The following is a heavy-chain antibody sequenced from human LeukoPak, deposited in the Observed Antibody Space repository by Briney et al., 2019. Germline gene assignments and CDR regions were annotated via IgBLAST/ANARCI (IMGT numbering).Heavy chain of an antibody. CDR3: ARGLPYASPQAGN. CDR2: ISSSGST. CDR1: GGSISRYF. Sequence: SETLSLTCTVSGGSISRYFWTWIRLPPTKGLEWIGYISSSGSTSYNPSLTSRVTISIDTSKNQFSLNLRSVTAADTAVYYCARGLPYASPQAGNWGQGTLVTVSS. V-gene: IGHV4-59*01. D-gene: IGHD2-2*01. J-gene: IGHJ4*02.